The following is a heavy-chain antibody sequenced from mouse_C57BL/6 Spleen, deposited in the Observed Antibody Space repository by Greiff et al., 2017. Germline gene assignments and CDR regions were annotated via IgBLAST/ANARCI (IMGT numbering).Heavy chain of an antibody. D-gene: IGHD1-1*01. V-gene: IGHV5-4*01. CDR3: ARGSSDWYFDV. CDR1: GFTFSSYA. CDR2: ISDGGSYT. Sequence: EVQVVESGGGLVKPGGSLKLSCAASGFTFSSYAMSWVRQTPEKRLEWVATISDGGSYTYYPDNVKGRFTISRDNAKNNLYLQMSHLKSEDTAMYDCARGSSDWYFDVWGTGTTVTVSS. J-gene: IGHJ1*03.